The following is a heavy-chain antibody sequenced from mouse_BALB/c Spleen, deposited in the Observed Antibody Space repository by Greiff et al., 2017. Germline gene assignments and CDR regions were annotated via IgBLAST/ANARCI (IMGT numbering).Heavy chain of an antibody. CDR1: GYTFTDYE. D-gene: IGHD2-1*01. CDR2: IDPETGGT. J-gene: IGHJ3*01. CDR3: TRFDGNYGAWFAY. Sequence: VQLQESGAELVRPGASVTLSCKASGYTFTDYEMHWVKQTPVHGLEWIGAIDPETGGTAYNQKFKGKATLTADKSSSTAYMELRSLTSEDSAVYYCTRFDGNYGAWFAYWGQGTLVTVSA. V-gene: IGHV1-15*01.